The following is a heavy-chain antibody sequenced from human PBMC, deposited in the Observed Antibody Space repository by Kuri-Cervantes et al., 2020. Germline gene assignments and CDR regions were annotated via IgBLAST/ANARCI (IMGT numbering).Heavy chain of an antibody. CDR3: ARDEEQWLVRALGY. CDR2: IKQDGSEK. CDR1: GFTFSSYA. J-gene: IGHJ4*02. V-gene: IGHV3-7*01. Sequence: GGSLRLSCAASGFTFSSYAMSWVRQAPGKGLEWVANIKQDGSEKYYVDSVKGRFTISRDNSKNTLYLQMNSLRAEDTAVYYCARDEEQWLVRALGYWGQGTLVTVSS. D-gene: IGHD6-19*01.